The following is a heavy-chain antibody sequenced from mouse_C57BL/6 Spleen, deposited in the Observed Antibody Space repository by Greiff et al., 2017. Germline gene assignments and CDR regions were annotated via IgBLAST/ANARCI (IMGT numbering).Heavy chain of an antibody. CDR3: ARPDGSIFFAY. D-gene: IGHD1-1*01. J-gene: IGHJ3*01. CDR1: GYTFTDYY. CDR2: INPYNGGT. V-gene: IGHV1-19*01. Sequence: EVKLMESGPVLVKPGASVKMSCKASGYTFTDYYMNWVKQSHGKSLEWIGVINPYNGGTSYNQKFKGKATLTVDKSSSTDYMELNSLTSEDSAFYYCARPDGSIFFAYWGQGTLVTVSA.